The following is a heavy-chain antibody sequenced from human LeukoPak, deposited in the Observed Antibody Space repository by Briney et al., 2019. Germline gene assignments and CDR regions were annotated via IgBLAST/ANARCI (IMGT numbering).Heavy chain of an antibody. Sequence: GGSLRLSCAASGFTFSSYSMNWVRQAPGKGLEWVPYISSSSSTIYYADSVKGRFTISRDNAKNSLYLQMNSLRAEDTAVYYCARAWYYYDSSGYDDAFDIWGQGTMVTVSS. J-gene: IGHJ3*02. CDR1: GFTFSSYS. D-gene: IGHD3-22*01. V-gene: IGHV3-48*01. CDR3: ARAWYYYDSSGYDDAFDI. CDR2: ISSSSSTI.